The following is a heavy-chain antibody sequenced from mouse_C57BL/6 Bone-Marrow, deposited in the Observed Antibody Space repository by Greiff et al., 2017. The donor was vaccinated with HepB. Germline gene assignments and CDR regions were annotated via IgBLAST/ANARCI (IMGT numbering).Heavy chain of an antibody. CDR2: ISYDGSN. CDR3: ARGLTGTGFDY. V-gene: IGHV3-6*01. D-gene: IGHD4-1*01. J-gene: IGHJ2*01. CDR1: GYSITGGYY. Sequence: ESGPGLVKPSQSLSLTCSVTGYSITGGYYWNWIRQFPGNKLEWMGYISYDGSNNYNPSLKNRISITRDTSKNQFFLKLNSVTTEDTATYYCARGLTGTGFDYWGQGTTLTVSS.